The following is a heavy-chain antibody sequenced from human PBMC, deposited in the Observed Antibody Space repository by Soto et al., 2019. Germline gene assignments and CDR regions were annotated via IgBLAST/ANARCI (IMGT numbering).Heavy chain of an antibody. CDR2: IYYSGST. CDR1: GASISSSSYY. D-gene: IGHD6-13*01. V-gene: IGHV4-39*01. Sequence: SETLSLTCTVSGASISSSSYYWGWIRQPPGKGLEWIGNIYYSGSTSYNPSLKSRVTISVDTSKNQFSLKLSSVTAADTAVYYCARRHFGSSWRDYWGQGTLVTVSS. CDR3: ARRHFGSSWRDY. J-gene: IGHJ4*02.